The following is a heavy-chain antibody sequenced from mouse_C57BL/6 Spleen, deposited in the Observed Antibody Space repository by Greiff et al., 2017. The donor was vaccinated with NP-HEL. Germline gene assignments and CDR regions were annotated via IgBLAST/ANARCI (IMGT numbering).Heavy chain of an antibody. CDR2: IDPEDGET. D-gene: IGHD1-1*01. V-gene: IGHV14-2*01. J-gene: IGHJ4*01. Sequence: EVQLQQSGAELVKPGASVKLSCTASGFNIKDYYMHWVKQRTEQGLEWIGRIDPEDGETKYAPKFQGKATITADTSSNPAYLQLSSLTSEDTAVYYCAHYYGSSYEDYYYAMDYWGQGTSVTVSS. CDR1: GFNIKDYY. CDR3: AHYYGSSYEDYYYAMDY.